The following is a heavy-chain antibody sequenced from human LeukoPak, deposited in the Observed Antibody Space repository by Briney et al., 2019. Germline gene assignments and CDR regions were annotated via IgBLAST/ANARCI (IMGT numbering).Heavy chain of an antibody. CDR3: VNTFLSSSSYHYYMDV. J-gene: IGHJ6*03. V-gene: IGHV6-1*01. CDR2: TYYRSKWYN. Sequence: SQTLSLACVFSGDSVSSNSAGWNWIRQSPWRGLEWLGRTYYRSKWYNDYAVSVKSRITINADTSKNQFSLQLNSVTPEDTAVYYCVNTFLSSSSYHYYMDVWGKGTTVTVSS. D-gene: IGHD6-6*01. CDR1: GDSVSSNSAG.